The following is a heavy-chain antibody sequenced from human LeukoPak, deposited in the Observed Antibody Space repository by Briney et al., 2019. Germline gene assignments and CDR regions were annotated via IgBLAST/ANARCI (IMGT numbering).Heavy chain of an antibody. V-gene: IGHV3-21*01. CDR1: GFTFSRYS. Sequence: TGGSLRLSCAASGFTFSRYSMNWVRQAPGKGLEWASSISISSSYIYYADSVKGRFTISRDNAKNSLYLQMNSLRAEDTAVYYCARDGPYQLLYPYYYYYMDVWGKGTTVTVSS. CDR2: ISISSSYI. CDR3: ARDGPYQLLYPYYYYYMDV. D-gene: IGHD2-2*02. J-gene: IGHJ6*03.